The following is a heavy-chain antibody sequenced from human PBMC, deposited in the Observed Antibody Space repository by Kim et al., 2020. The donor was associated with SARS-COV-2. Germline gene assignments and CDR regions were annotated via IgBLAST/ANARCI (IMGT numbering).Heavy chain of an antibody. Sequence: ASVKVSCKASGYTFTSYGISWVRQAPGQGLEWMGWISAYNGNTNYAQKLQGRVTMTTDTSTSTAYMELRSLRSDDTAVYYCARDRPYYDILTGHFGFDYWGQGTLVTVSS. V-gene: IGHV1-18*01. J-gene: IGHJ4*02. CDR1: GYTFTSYG. D-gene: IGHD3-9*01. CDR2: ISAYNGNT. CDR3: ARDRPYYDILTGHFGFDY.